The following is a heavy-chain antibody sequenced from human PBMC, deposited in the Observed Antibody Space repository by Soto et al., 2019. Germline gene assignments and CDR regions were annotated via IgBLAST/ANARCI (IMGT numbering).Heavy chain of an antibody. CDR3: ARGLFMTYGMDV. CDR2: INHSGST. D-gene: IGHD3-16*01. Sequence: AETLSLTCSSYVESFSGYYCSWMRQPPGKGLEWIVEINHSGSTNYNPSLKSRFTISVDTSKNQFSLKLSSVTAADTAVYYCARGLFMTYGMDVWGQGTTVTVS. J-gene: IGHJ6*02. CDR1: VESFSGYY. V-gene: IGHV4-34*01.